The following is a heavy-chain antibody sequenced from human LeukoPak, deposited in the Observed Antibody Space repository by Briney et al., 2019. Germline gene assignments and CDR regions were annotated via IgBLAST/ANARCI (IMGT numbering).Heavy chain of an antibody. CDR3: ARGHTAVTRHFDF. CDR2: INSDGSST. CDR1: GFTFSSYW. J-gene: IGHJ4*02. D-gene: IGHD4-17*01. V-gene: IGHV3-74*01. Sequence: GGSLRLSCAASGFTFSSYWMHWVRQAPGKGLVWVSRINSDGSSTSYADSVKGRFTIYRDNAKNLLYLDMNSLRAEDTAVYYCARGHTAVTRHFDFWGQGTLVTVSS.